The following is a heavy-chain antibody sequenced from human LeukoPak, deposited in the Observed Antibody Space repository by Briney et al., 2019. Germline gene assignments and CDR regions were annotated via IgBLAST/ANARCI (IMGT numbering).Heavy chain of an antibody. D-gene: IGHD1-26*01. Sequence: ASVKVSCKASGFTFTGYDIHWVRQAPGQGLEWMGWINPNKGGTQFAQRFQGRVTMTIDTSISTAYMELRSLRSDDTAVYYCARAERELLDYWGQGTLVTVSS. CDR2: INPNKGGT. V-gene: IGHV1-2*02. CDR3: ARAERELLDY. J-gene: IGHJ4*02. CDR1: GFTFTGYD.